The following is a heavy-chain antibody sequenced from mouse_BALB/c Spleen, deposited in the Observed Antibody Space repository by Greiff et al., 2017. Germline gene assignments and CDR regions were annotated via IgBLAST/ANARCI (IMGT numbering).Heavy chain of an antibody. CDR2: INPGSGGT. Sequence: QLQQSGAELVRPGTSVKVSCKASGYAFTNYLIEWVKQRPGQGLEWIGVINPGSGGTNYNEKFKGKATLTADKSSSTAYMQLSSLTSDESAVYFCARDGSGYGGQGTSVTVSS. D-gene: IGHD2-3*01. CDR3: ARDGSGY. J-gene: IGHJ4*01. V-gene: IGHV1-54*01. CDR1: GYAFTNYL.